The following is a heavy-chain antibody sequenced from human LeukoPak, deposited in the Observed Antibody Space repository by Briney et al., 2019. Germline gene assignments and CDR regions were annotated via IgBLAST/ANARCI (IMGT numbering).Heavy chain of an antibody. CDR1: GGSISSSSYY. D-gene: IGHD2-15*01. CDR3: ARVGSGPQWDY. J-gene: IGHJ4*02. CDR2: IYYSGST. V-gene: IGHV4-39*07. Sequence: SETLSLTCTVSGGSISSSSYYWGWIRQPPGKGLEWIGSIYYSGSTYYNPSLKSRVTISVDTSKNQFSLKLSSVTAADTAVYYCARVGSGPQWDYWGQGTLVTVSS.